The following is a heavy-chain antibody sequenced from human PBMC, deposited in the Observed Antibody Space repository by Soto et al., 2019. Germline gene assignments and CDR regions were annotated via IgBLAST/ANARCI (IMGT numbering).Heavy chain of an antibody. CDR2: ISYDGSNK. CDR3: AKDGSPPIVGAVLYFDY. D-gene: IGHD1-26*01. CDR1: GFTFSSYG. Sequence: QVQLVESGGGVVQPGRSLRLSCAASGFTFSSYGMHWVRQAPGKGLEWVAVISYDGSNKYYADSVKGRFTISRDNSKNTLYLQMNSLRAEDTAVYYCAKDGSPPIVGAVLYFDYWGQGTLVTVSS. J-gene: IGHJ4*02. V-gene: IGHV3-30*18.